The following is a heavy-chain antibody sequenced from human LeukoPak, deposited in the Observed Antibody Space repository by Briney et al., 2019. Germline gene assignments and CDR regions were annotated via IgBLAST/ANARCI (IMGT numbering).Heavy chain of an antibody. J-gene: IGHJ6*02. CDR3: ARRLVATPMDV. D-gene: IGHD2-8*02. CDR1: GFTFSSYS. Sequence: GGSLSLSCAASGFTFSSYSMNWVRQAPGKGLEWVSSISSSSSYIYYADSVKGRFTISRDNAKNSLYLQMNSLRAEDTAVYYCARRLVATPMDVWGQGTTVTVSS. CDR2: ISSSSSYI. V-gene: IGHV3-21*01.